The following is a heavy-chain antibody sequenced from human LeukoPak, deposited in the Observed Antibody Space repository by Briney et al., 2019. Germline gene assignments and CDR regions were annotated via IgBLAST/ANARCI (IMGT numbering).Heavy chain of an antibody. D-gene: IGHD3-10*01. CDR3: AKDGSGSYYAPFDY. V-gene: IGHV3-23*01. CDR2: ISGSGGST. CDR1: GFTFSSYS. Sequence: GGSLRLSCAASGFTFSSYSMNWVRQAPGKGLEWVSAISGSGGSTYYADSVKGRFTISRDNSKNTLYLQMNSLRAEDTAVYYCAKDGSGSYYAPFDYWGQGTLVTVSS. J-gene: IGHJ4*02.